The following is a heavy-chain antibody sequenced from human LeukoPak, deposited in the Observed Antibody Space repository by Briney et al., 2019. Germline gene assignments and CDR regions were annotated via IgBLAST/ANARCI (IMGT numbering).Heavy chain of an antibody. D-gene: IGHD6-19*01. J-gene: IGHJ4*02. CDR2: ISAYNGNT. V-gene: IGHV1-18*01. Sequence: GASAKVSCKASGYTFTSYGISWVRQAPGQGLEWMGWISAYNGNTNYAQKLQGRVTMTTDTSTSTAYMELRSLRSDDTAVYYCARDRGSGWQGSFDYWGQGTLVTVSS. CDR1: GYTFTSYG. CDR3: ARDRGSGWQGSFDY.